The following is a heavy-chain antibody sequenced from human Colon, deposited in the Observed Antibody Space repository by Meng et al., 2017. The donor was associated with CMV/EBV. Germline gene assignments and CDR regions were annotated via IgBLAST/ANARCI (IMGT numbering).Heavy chain of an antibody. J-gene: IGHJ3*01. CDR1: GFSLTTGGEG. V-gene: IGHV2-5*02. Sequence: QIPLKESGPTLVNPPPALTLTCSFSGFSLTTGGEGVGWIRQPPGKALEWLGIIYWDDDNRYSPSLKGRITLSKDTSNNHVVFIMTNMDPVDTATYYCAHRHVGVDAFDVWGQGTMVTVSS. CDR2: IYWDDDN. CDR3: AHRHVGVDAFDV.